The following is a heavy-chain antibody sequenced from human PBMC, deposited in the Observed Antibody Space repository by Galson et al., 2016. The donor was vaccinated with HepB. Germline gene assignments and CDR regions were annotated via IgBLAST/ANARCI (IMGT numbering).Heavy chain of an antibody. CDR2: ITYIGVR. V-gene: IGHV3-23*01. CDR1: GFNFRSFD. Sequence: SLRLSCAASGFNFRSFDMSWVRQAPGKGLEWVSGITYIGVRYYADSVKGRFTISRDDSSGQVFLEMHSLRGEDTAVYYCGTVFEYWGQGTLVTVSS. D-gene: IGHD1-14*01. J-gene: IGHJ4*02. CDR3: GTVFEY.